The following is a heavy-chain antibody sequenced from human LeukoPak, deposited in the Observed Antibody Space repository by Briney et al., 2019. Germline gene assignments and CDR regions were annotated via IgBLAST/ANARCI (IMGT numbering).Heavy chain of an antibody. CDR2: ISGRDGNT. J-gene: IGHJ4*02. CDR3: AKDRIVMSGFFDY. V-gene: IGHV3-23*01. Sequence: PGGSLRLSCAASGFTFSSYAMSWVRQAPGKGLEWVSGISGRDGNTYYADSVKGRFTISRDNSKNTLYLQMISLRVGDTAIYYCAKDRIVMSGFFDYWGQGTLVTVSS. CDR1: GFTFSSYA. D-gene: IGHD6-19*01.